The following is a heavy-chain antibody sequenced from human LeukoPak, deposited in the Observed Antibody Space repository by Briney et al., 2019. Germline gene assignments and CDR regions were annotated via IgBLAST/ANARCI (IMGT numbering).Heavy chain of an antibody. J-gene: IGHJ6*03. Sequence: SETLSLTCAVYGGSFSGYYWGWIRQPPGKGLEWIGEINHSGSTNYNPSLKSQVTISVDTSKNQFSLKLSSVTAADTAVYYCARGLNYYYYYYMDVCGKGTTVTVSS. CDR2: INHSGST. CDR1: GGSFSGYY. CDR3: ARGLNYYYYYYMDV. V-gene: IGHV4-34*01.